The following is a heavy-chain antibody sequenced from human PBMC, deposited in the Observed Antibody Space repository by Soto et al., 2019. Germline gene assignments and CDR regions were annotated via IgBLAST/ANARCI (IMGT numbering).Heavy chain of an antibody. J-gene: IGHJ4*02. D-gene: IGHD4-4*01. CDR3: AGMTTVTTIGY. CDR1: GGSISSYY. CDR2: IYYSGST. V-gene: IGHV4-59*01. Sequence: SETLSLTCTVSGGSISSYYWSWIRQPPGKGLEWIGYIYYSGSTNYNPSLKSRVTISVDTSKNQFSLKLSSVTAADTAVYYCAGMTTVTTIGYWGQGTLVTAPQ.